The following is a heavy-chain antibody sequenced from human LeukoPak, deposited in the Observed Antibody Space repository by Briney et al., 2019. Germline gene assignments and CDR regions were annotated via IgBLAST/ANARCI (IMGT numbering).Heavy chain of an antibody. CDR1: GFTFSSYS. J-gene: IGHJ3*02. Sequence: GGSLRLSCAASGFTFSSYSMNWVRQAPGQGLEWVSSISSSSSYIYYADSVKGRFTISRDNAKNSLYLQMNSLRAEDTAVYYCARDNPYYYDSSGYYQRAFDIWGQGTMVTVSS. CDR2: ISSSSSYI. V-gene: IGHV3-21*01. D-gene: IGHD3-22*01. CDR3: ARDNPYYYDSSGYYQRAFDI.